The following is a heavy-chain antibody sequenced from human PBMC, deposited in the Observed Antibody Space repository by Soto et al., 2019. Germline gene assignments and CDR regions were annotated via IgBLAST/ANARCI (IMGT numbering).Heavy chain of an antibody. Sequence: SVKVSCQASGFTLTNSAMQWVRQARGQRLEWIGWIVVGSGNTNYAQKFQERVTITRDMSTSTAYMELSSLRSEDTAVYYCAAVPPRFGELRDFDYWGQGTLVTVSS. J-gene: IGHJ4*02. V-gene: IGHV1-58*02. D-gene: IGHD3-10*01. CDR3: AAVPPRFGELRDFDY. CDR1: GFTLTNSA. CDR2: IVVGSGNT.